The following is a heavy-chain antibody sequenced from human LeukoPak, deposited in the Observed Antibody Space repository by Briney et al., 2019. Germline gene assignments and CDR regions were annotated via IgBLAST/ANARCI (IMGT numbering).Heavy chain of an antibody. V-gene: IGHV3-23*01. CDR2: ISGSGGST. Sequence: GGSLRLSCAASGFTFSSYAMSWVRQAPGKGLEWVSAISGSGGSTYYADSVKGRFTISRDNSKNTLYLQMNSLRAEDTAVYYCAKEGPYCSSTSCYTYYYYGMDVWGQGTTVTVSS. J-gene: IGHJ6*02. CDR3: AKEGPYCSSTSCYTYYYYGMDV. D-gene: IGHD2-2*02. CDR1: GFTFSSYA.